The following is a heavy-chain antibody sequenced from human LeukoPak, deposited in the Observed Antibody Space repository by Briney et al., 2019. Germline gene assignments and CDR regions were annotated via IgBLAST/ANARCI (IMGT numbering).Heavy chain of an antibody. J-gene: IGHJ4*02. D-gene: IGHD4-17*01. Sequence: SGPTLVKPTQTLTLTCTFSGFSLSTRGVGVGWIRQPPGKALEWLSLIYWDDDKRYSPSLKSRLTITKDTSKNQVVLTMTNMDPVDTATYYCAHSGLITTVWLYMFDYWGQGTLVTVSS. CDR2: IYWDDDK. CDR1: GFSLSTRGVG. V-gene: IGHV2-5*02. CDR3: AHSGLITTVWLYMFDY.